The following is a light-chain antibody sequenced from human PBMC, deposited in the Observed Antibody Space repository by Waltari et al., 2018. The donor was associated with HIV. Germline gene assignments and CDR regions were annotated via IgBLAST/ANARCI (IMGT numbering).Light chain of an antibody. J-gene: IGLJ1*01. Sequence: QSALTQPASVSGFPGQSITISCTGSSSDVGSYNYVPCDRQHPGKATKLLIYDVSKRPSGVANRFSGSKSCNTASLTISGLQAEDEADYYCCSYAGSNTYLFGTGTEVTVL. CDR2: DVS. CDR1: SSDVGSYNY. V-gene: IGLV2-23*02. CDR3: CSYAGSNTYL.